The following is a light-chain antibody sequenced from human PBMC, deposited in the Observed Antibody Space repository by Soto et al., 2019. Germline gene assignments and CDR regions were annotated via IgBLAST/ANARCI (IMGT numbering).Light chain of an antibody. Sequence: DIQMTQSPSTLSASVGDRVTITCRASQTISTWLAWYQHKPGRHPKLLIFDVSTLGSGVPSRFRGSGSGKEFTLTITNVQPDDFATYYCQHYHSYSNTFGQGTKLDIK. CDR2: DVS. CDR1: QTISTW. V-gene: IGKV1-5*01. CDR3: QHYHSYSNT. J-gene: IGKJ2*01.